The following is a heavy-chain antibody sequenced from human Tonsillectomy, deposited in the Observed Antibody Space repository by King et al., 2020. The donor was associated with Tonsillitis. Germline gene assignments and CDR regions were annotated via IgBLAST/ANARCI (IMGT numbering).Heavy chain of an antibody. CDR3: ARQERFRLLLGTWYFDY. V-gene: IGHV4-59*08. D-gene: IGHD1-26*01. CDR2: IYYSGST. CDR1: GGSISSYY. Sequence: QLQESGPGLVKPSETLSLTCTVSGGSISSYYWSWIRQPPGKGLEWIGYIYYSGSTNYNPSLKSLVTISVDTSKNQFSLKLSSLTAADTAVYYCARQERFRLLLGTWYFDYCGQGTLAPVSP. J-gene: IGHJ4*02.